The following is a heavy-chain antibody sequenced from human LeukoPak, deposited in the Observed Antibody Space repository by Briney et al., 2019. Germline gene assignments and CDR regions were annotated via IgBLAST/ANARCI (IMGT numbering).Heavy chain of an antibody. J-gene: IGHJ5*02. V-gene: IGHV1-2*02. D-gene: IGHD6-13*01. Sequence: ASVKVSCKASGYTFTVHNIHWVRQTPGLGLERMGWIDPNSGDTNYAQNFQGRVTMTRDTSITTAYMELSSLRSDDTAVYYCARGALTAAVDHWGQGTLVTVSS. CDR2: IDPNSGDT. CDR1: GYTFTVHN. CDR3: ARGALTAAVDH.